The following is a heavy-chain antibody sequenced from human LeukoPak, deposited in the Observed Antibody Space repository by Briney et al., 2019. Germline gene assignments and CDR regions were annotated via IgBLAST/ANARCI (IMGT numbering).Heavy chain of an antibody. D-gene: IGHD2-8*01. CDR1: GFTVSSNY. CDR2: IYSGGST. Sequence: GGSLRLSCAASGFTVSSNYMSWVRQAPGKGLEWVSVIYSGGSTYYADSVKGRFTISRDNSKNTLYLQMNSLRAEDTALYYCARERGVCTNGVCYHLGFDYWGQGTLVTVSS. V-gene: IGHV3-53*01. CDR3: ARERGVCTNGVCYHLGFDY. J-gene: IGHJ4*02.